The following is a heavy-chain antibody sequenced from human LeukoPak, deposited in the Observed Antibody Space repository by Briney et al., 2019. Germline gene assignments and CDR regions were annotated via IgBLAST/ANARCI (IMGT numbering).Heavy chain of an antibody. V-gene: IGHV1-2*06. J-gene: IGHJ6*03. D-gene: IGHD2-15*01. CDR2: INPNSGGT. Sequence: GASVKVSCKASGYTFTGYYMHWVRQATGQGLEWMGRINPNSGGTNYAQKFQGRVTMTRDTSISTAYMELGRLRSDDTAVYYCASSLYCSGGSCYKWYYYMDVWGKGTTVTVSS. CDR3: ASSLYCSGGSCYKWYYYMDV. CDR1: GYTFTGYY.